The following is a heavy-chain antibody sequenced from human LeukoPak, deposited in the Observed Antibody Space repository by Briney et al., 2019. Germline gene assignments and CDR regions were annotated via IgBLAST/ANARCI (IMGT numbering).Heavy chain of an antibody. D-gene: IGHD1-26*01. J-gene: IGHJ4*02. V-gene: IGHV3-23*01. CDR1: GFTFSSYA. CDR2: ISGSGGIT. CDR3: ARGASGSGDH. Sequence: GGSLRLSCAASGFTFSSYAMSWARQAPGKGPQWVSAISGSGGITYYADSVKGRFTVSRDNAKNSLYLQMDSLRGEDMGVYYCARGASGSGDHWGQGTLVIVSS.